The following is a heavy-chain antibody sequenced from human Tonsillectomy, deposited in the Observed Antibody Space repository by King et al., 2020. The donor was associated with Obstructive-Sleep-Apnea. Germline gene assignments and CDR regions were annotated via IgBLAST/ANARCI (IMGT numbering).Heavy chain of an antibody. CDR3: ARGSLKNQRLFDL. Sequence: QLVQSGGGLVKRGGSLRLSCAASGFTFSSYSMNWVRQAPGKGLEWVSSISSSSSYIYYADSVKGRFTISRDNAKNSLYLQMNSLRAEDTAVYYCARGSLKNQRLFDLWDRGTLVTVSS. CDR2: ISSSSSYI. V-gene: IGHV3-21*01. D-gene: IGHD3-10*01. CDR1: GFTFSSYS. J-gene: IGHJ2*01.